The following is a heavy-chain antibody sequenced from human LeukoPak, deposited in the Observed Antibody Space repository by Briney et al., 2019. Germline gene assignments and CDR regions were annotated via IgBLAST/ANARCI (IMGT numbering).Heavy chain of an antibody. D-gene: IGHD3-22*01. V-gene: IGHV1-2*02. CDR3: ARGYYDSSGYYYDDY. J-gene: IGHJ4*02. CDR2: INPNSGGT. Sequence: GASVTVSCKASGYTFTGYYMHWVRQAPGQGLEWMGWINPNSGGTNYAQKFQGRVTMTRDTYISTAYMELSRLRSDDTAVYYCARGYYDSSGYYYDDYWGQGTLVTVSS. CDR1: GYTFTGYY.